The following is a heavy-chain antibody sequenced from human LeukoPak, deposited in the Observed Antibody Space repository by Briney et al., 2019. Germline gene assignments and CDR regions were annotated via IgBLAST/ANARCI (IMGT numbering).Heavy chain of an antibody. J-gene: IGHJ4*02. CDR1: GGSISSGGYY. V-gene: IGHV4-61*08. Sequence: PSETLSLTCTVPGGSISSGGYYWSWIRQPPGKGLEWIGYIYYSGSTNYNPSLKSRVTISVDTSKNQFSLKLSSVTAADTAVYYCARDTRQGVDYWGQGTLVTVSS. CDR3: ARDTRQGVDY. CDR2: IYYSGST.